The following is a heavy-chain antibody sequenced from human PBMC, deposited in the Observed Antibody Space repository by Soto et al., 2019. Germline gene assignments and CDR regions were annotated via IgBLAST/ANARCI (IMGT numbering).Heavy chain of an antibody. CDR1: GFSLRDYY. D-gene: IGHD3-3*01. CDR3: ARIYDFWSGYYTATQPGDFDS. Sequence: TGGVPRLYCAASGFSLRDYYMTWIRQAPGKGLELLSYINPGGDVIKYVDSVKGRFTISRDNAKNTVYLQMNSLRAEDTAVYNCARIYDFWSGYYTATQPGDFDSCGQGTLVSVSS. J-gene: IGHJ4*02. V-gene: IGHV3-11*01. CDR2: INPGGDVI.